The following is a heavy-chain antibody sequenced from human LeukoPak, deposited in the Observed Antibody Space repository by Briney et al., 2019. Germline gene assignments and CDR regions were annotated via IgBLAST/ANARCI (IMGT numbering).Heavy chain of an antibody. D-gene: IGHD1-20*01. CDR3: ARRGSSIIVTGGAFDI. CDR1: GGSISSSSYY. V-gene: IGHV4-39*01. Sequence: PSETLSLTCTVSGGSISSSSYYWDWIRQPPGKGLEWNGSIYYGGSTYYNPSLKSRLTISVDTSKNQFSLKLSSVTAAATAVYYCARRGSSIIVTGGAFDIWGQGTMVTVSS. CDR2: IYYGGST. J-gene: IGHJ3*02.